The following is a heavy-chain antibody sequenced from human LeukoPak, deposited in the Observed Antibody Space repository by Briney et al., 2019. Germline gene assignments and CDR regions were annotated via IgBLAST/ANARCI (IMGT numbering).Heavy chain of an antibody. J-gene: IGHJ4*02. CDR3: ARIPKTTYFDY. CDR1: GFTVSSKY. Sequence: PGGSLRLSCAASGFTVSSKYMSWVRQAPGKGLERVSVLYSGGSTDYADSVKGRFTISRDNSENTLHLQMNSLRAEDTAVYYCARIPKTTYFDYWGQGTLVTVSS. CDR2: LYSGGST. V-gene: IGHV3-53*01. D-gene: IGHD4-17*01.